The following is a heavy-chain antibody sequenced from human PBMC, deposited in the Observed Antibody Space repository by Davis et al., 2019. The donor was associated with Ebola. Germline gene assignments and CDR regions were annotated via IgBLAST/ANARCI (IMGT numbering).Heavy chain of an antibody. CDR3: TSTPPDY. CDR2: LRSKANSYAP. Sequence: GESLKISCAASGFTFSGSAMHWVRQASGKGLEWVGRLRSKANSYAPAYAASVKGRFTISRDESKKTAYMQMNSLKTEDRAVYYCTSTPPDYWGQGTLVTVSS. J-gene: IGHJ4*02. V-gene: IGHV3-73*01. CDR1: GFTFSGSA. D-gene: IGHD2-15*01.